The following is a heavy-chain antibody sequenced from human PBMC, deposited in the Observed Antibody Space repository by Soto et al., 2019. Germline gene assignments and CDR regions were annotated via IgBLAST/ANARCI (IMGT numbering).Heavy chain of an antibody. CDR2: TYYRSKWYN. V-gene: IGHV6-1*01. Sequence: PSQTLSLTCAISGDSVSSNSAAWNWIRQSPSRGLEWLGRTYYRSKWYNDYAVSVKSRITINPDTSKNQFSLQLNSVTPEDTAVYYCALGYCSGGSCQIDAFDIWGQGTMVTVSS. J-gene: IGHJ3*02. D-gene: IGHD2-15*01. CDR1: GDSVSSNSAA. CDR3: ALGYCSGGSCQIDAFDI.